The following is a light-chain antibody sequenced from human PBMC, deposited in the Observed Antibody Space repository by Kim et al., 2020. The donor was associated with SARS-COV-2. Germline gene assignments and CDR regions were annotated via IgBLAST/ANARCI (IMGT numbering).Light chain of an antibody. CDR1: QSVPSTH. Sequence: SPGQIATLSCRASQSVPSTHLAWYQQKPGQAPRLLIYGAFNRATGIPDRFSGSESVTDFTLTISRLEPEDFAVYYCQHYGGSSLTFGGGTKVDIK. CDR2: GAF. CDR3: QHYGGSSLT. V-gene: IGKV3-20*01. J-gene: IGKJ4*01.